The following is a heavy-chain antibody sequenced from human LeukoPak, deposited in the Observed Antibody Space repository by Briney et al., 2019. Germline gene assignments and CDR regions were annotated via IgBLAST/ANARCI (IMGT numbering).Heavy chain of an antibody. CDR3: ARKGTYYSGSGTFYYYMDV. D-gene: IGHD3-10*01. Sequence: PSETLSLTCTVSGGSISSYYWSWIRQPPGKGLEWIGYIHYSGSTNYNPSLKSRVTISVDTSKNQFSLKLRSVTAADTAVYYCARKGTYYSGSGTFYYYMDVWGKGTTVTVSS. CDR1: GGSISSYY. V-gene: IGHV4-59*01. CDR2: IHYSGST. J-gene: IGHJ6*03.